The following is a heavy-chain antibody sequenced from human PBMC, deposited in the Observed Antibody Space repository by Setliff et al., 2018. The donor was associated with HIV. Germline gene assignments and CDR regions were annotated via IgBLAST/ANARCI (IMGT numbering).Heavy chain of an antibody. CDR3: ARGSHYYGSGSSYDY. Sequence: SETLSLTCTVSGGSISSGSYDWSWIRQPAGKGPEWIGHIYTSGSTKSNPSLKSRVTISVDTSKNQFSLKLSSVTAADTAVYYCARGSHYYGSGSSYDYWVQGTLVTVSS. V-gene: IGHV4-61*09. CDR2: IYTSGST. CDR1: GGSISSGSYD. J-gene: IGHJ4*02. D-gene: IGHD3-10*01.